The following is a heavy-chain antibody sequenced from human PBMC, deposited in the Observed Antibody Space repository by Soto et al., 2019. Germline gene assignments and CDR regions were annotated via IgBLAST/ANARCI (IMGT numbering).Heavy chain of an antibody. V-gene: IGHV1-46*01. D-gene: IGHD6-13*01. J-gene: IGHJ5*02. CDR2: INPSGGST. CDR1: GYTFTSYY. CDR3: ARDTIAAAGHYNWFDP. Sequence: ASVKVSCKASGYTFTSYYMHWVRQAPGQGLEWMGIINPSGGSTSYAQKFQGRVTMTRDTSTSTVYMELSSLRSEDTAVYYCARDTIAAAGHYNWFDPWGQGTLVTVYS.